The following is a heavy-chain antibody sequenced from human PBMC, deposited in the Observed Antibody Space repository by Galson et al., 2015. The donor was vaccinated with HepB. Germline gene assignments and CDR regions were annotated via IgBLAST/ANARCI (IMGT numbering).Heavy chain of an antibody. Sequence: SVKVSCKASGYTFTGYYMHWVRQAPGQGLEWMGWINPNSGGTNYAQKFQGRVTMTRGTSISTAYMELSRLRSDDTAVYYCARGVWNYLLAPPDYWGQGTLVTVSS. D-gene: IGHD1-7*01. CDR3: ARGVWNYLLAPPDY. CDR2: INPNSGGT. J-gene: IGHJ4*02. CDR1: GYTFTGYY. V-gene: IGHV1-2*02.